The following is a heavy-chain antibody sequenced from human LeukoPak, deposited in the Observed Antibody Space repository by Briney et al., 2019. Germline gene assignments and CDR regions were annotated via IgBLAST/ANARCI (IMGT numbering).Heavy chain of an antibody. D-gene: IGHD2-2*01. J-gene: IGHJ4*02. CDR2: INHSGST. Sequence: SETLSLTCAVYGGSFSGYYWSWIRQPPGKGLEWIGEINHSGSTNYNPSLKSRVTISVDTSKNQFSLKLSSVTAADTAVYYCARGLACSSTSCYYFDYWGQGTLVTVSS. CDR3: ARGLACSSTSCYYFDY. CDR1: GGSFSGYY. V-gene: IGHV4-34*01.